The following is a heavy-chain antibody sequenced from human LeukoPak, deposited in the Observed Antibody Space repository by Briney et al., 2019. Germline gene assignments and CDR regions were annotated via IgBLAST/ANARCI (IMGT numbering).Heavy chain of an antibody. D-gene: IGHD4-17*01. J-gene: IGHJ4*02. V-gene: IGHV5-51*01. CDR2: TSPRDSNN. Sequence: GESLRISCQASGYRFSNYYIAWVRQKPGKGLEWMGLTSPRDSNNKYSPTFEGQVTMSADKSISTAYLQWSSLKASDTAMYYCAIYGSYGDYPDYWGQGTLVTVSS. CDR1: GYRFSNYY. CDR3: AIYGSYGDYPDY.